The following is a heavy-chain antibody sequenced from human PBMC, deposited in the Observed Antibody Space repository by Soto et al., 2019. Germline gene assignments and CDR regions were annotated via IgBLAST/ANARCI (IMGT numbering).Heavy chain of an antibody. CDR1: GYTFTSYD. D-gene: IGHD3-22*01. CDR3: ARAPRHYYDSSGPFDY. J-gene: IGHJ4*02. CDR2: MNPNSGNT. Sequence: ASVKVSCKASGYTFTSYDINWVRQATGQGLEWMGWMNPNSGNTGYAQKFQGRVTMTRNTSISTAYMELSSLRSEGTAVYYCARAPRHYYDSSGPFDYWGQGTLVTVSS. V-gene: IGHV1-8*01.